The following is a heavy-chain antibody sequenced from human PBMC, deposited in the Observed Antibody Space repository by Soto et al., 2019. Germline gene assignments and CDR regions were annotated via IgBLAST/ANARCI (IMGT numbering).Heavy chain of an antibody. CDR2: IYYTGGT. CDR1: GCSINNHY. CDR3: ARNFLDESYYYYGLDV. J-gene: IGHJ6*02. Sequence: PSETLSLTCTFSGCSINNHYWSWIRQPPGMGLEWIGYIYYTGGTNYHPSLKSRVTISVDTSKNQFSLTLTSVTAADTAVYYCARNFLDESYYYYGLDVWGQGTTVTVSS. V-gene: IGHV4-59*11. D-gene: IGHD2-2*03.